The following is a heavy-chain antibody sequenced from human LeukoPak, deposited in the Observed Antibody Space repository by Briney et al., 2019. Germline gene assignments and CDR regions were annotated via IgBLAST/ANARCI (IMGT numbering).Heavy chain of an antibody. CDR1: GGSFSGYY. CDR3: ARPYYYDSSGYYYDDY. CDR2: INHSGST. D-gene: IGHD3-22*01. J-gene: IGHJ4*02. Sequence: SETLSLTCAVYGGSFSGYYWSWIRQPPGKGLEWIGEINHSGSTKYNPSLKSRVTISVDTSKNQFSLKLSSVTAADTAVYYCARPYYYDSSGYYYDDYWGQGTLVTVSS. V-gene: IGHV4-34*01.